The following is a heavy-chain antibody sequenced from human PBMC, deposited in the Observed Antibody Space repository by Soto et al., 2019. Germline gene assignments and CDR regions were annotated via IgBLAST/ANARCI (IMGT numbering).Heavy chain of an antibody. CDR1: GFTFSSYS. J-gene: IGHJ4*02. D-gene: IGHD5-12*01. V-gene: IGHV3-48*01. CDR3: ARAAYNSGPGY. Sequence: EVHLVESGGGLVEPGGSLRLSCAASGFTFSSYSMNWVRQAPGKGLEWVSYISPSSGNIHYADSVKGRFTISRDNAKNSLYLKMDSLRGEDTAVYYCARAAYNSGPGYWGQGPLVTVSS. CDR2: ISPSSGNI.